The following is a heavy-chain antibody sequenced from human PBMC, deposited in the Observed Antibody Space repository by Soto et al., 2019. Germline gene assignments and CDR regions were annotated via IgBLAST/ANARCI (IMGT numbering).Heavy chain of an antibody. CDR3: ARDKITGLFDY. Sequence: SETLSLTCAVYGGSFSDYSWTWIRQPPGKGLEWIGEINHSGSTYYNPSPKSRVTISVDTSKNQFSLKLTSVTAADTAVYYCARDKITGLFDYWGQGTLVTVSS. CDR2: INHSGST. J-gene: IGHJ4*02. CDR1: GGSFSDYS. V-gene: IGHV4-34*01. D-gene: IGHD2-8*02.